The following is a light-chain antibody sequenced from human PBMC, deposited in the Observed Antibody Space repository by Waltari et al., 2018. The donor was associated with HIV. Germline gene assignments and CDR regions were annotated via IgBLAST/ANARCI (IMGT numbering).Light chain of an antibody. V-gene: IGKV1-12*01. CDR2: AAS. CDR1: QGISTW. CDR3: QQYGSAPPIT. J-gene: IGKJ4*01. Sequence: DIQMTQSPSSVSASVGDRVTITCRASQGISTWLAWYQQKPGKAPKLLIYAASSLQTGVPFRFSGSGSGTDFTLTISRLEPEDFAIYYCQQYGSAPPITFGGGTKVEIK.